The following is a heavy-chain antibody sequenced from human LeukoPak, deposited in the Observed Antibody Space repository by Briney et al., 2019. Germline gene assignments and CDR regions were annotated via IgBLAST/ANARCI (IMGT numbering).Heavy chain of an antibody. CDR1: GYTFTSYY. D-gene: IGHD3-9*01. CDR2: INPSGGST. V-gene: IGHV1-46*01. Sequence: ASVKVSCKASGYTFTSYYMHWVRQAPGQGLEWMGIINPSGGSTSYAQKFQGRVTMTRDMSTSTVYMELSSLKASDTAMYYCARRKYYDILTGYSGASAVDYWGQGTLVTVSS. CDR3: ARRKYYDILTGYSGASAVDY. J-gene: IGHJ4*02.